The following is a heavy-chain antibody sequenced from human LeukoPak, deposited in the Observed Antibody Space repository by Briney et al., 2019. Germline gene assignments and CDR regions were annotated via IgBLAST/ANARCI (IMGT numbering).Heavy chain of an antibody. V-gene: IGHV1-18*01. CDR3: ARDRGSIAASPSN. CDR2: ISAYNGNT. J-gene: IGHJ4*02. CDR1: GGTFSSYA. Sequence: ASVKVSCKASGGTFSSYAISRVRQAPGQGLEWMGWISAYNGNTNYAQKLQGRVTMTTDTSTSTAYMELRGLRSDDTAVYYCARDRGSIAASPSNWGQGTLVTVSS. D-gene: IGHD6-6*01.